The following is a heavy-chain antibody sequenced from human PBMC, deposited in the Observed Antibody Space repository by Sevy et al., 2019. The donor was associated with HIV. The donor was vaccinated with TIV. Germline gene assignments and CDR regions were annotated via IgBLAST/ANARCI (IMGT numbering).Heavy chain of an antibody. Sequence: ASVKVSCNVSGYTLTELSMHCVRQAPGKGLEWMGSFDTEDGETLNAQKFQGRVTMTEDTSTDTAYMELSSLRSEDTAVYYCATNTDYGDSDYWGQGTLVTVSS. CDR3: ATNTDYGDSDY. CDR1: GYTLTELS. CDR2: FDTEDGET. J-gene: IGHJ4*02. D-gene: IGHD4-17*01. V-gene: IGHV1-24*01.